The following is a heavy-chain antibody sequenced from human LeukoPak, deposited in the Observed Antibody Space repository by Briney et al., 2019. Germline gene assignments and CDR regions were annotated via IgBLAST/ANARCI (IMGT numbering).Heavy chain of an antibody. CDR3: ARIGYSYGYAFDI. D-gene: IGHD5-18*01. Sequence: SETLSLTCTVSAGSISSYYWSWIRQPPGGGLEGMGYIYYSGSTNYNPSLKSRVTITVDTSKTQFSLKLSSVTAADTAVYYCARIGYSYGYAFDIWGQGTMVTVSS. J-gene: IGHJ3*02. V-gene: IGHV4-59*01. CDR2: IYYSGST. CDR1: AGSISSYY.